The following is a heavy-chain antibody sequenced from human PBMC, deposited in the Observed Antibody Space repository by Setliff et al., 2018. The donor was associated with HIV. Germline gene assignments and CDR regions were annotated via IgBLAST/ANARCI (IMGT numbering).Heavy chain of an antibody. CDR1: GGSISSGGYY. D-gene: IGHD3-22*01. Sequence: SETLSLTCTVSGGSISSGGYYWSWIRQHPGKGLEWIGYIYTTGSTNYNPSLKSRVTMSVDSSKNQFSLRLTSVTAADPAVYFCARLRITMIMMLNYFDYWGQGTLVTVSS. V-gene: IGHV4-61*08. CDR3: ARLRITMIMMLNYFDY. J-gene: IGHJ4*02. CDR2: IYTTGST.